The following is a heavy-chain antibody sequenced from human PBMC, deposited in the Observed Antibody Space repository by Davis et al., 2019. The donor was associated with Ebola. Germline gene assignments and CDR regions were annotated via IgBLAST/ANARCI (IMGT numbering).Heavy chain of an antibody. CDR1: GFTFRSYG. CDR2: IWYDGSNK. Sequence: GESLKIPCSASGFTFRSYGMHLVRQAPGKGLELVAVIWYDGSNKYYADSVKGQFTISRDNSKNTLYLQMNSLRAEDTAVYYCARARPAIVVVPAAVDVWGKGTTVTVSS. D-gene: IGHD2-2*01. V-gene: IGHV3-33*01. CDR3: ARARPAIVVVPAAVDV. J-gene: IGHJ6*04.